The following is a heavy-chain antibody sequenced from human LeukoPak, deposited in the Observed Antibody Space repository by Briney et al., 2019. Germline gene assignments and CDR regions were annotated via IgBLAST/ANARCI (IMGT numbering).Heavy chain of an antibody. Sequence: GGSLRLSCAASGFTFSSYAMSWVRQAPGKGLEWVSAISGSGGRTYYADSLKSRFTISRDNSKNTLYLQMNSLRAEDTAVYYCAKDIRNVVVVAAVMDYWGQGTLVTVSS. CDR1: GFTFSSYA. CDR3: AKDIRNVVVVAAVMDY. J-gene: IGHJ4*02. CDR2: ISGSGGRT. D-gene: IGHD2-15*01. V-gene: IGHV3-23*01.